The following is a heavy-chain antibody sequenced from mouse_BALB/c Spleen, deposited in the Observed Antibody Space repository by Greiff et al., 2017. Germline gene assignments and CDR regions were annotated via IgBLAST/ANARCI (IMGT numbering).Heavy chain of an antibody. Sequence: EVMLVESGGGLVQPKGSLKLSCAASGFTFNTYAMNWVRQAPGKGLEWVARIRSKSNNYATYYADSVKDRFTISRDDSQSMLYLQMNNLKTEDTAMYYCVRQGGYAPSYWGQGTLVTVSA. J-gene: IGHJ3*01. CDR1: GFTFNTYA. CDR2: IRSKSNNYAT. D-gene: IGHD2-10*02. V-gene: IGHV10-1*02. CDR3: VRQGGYAPSY.